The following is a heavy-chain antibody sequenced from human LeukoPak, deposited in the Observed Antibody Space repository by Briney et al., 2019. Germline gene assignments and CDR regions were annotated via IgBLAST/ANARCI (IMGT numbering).Heavy chain of an antibody. CDR1: GFTFDDYA. V-gene: IGHV3-43D*03. J-gene: IGHJ4*02. Sequence: GGSLRLSCAASGFTFDDYAMHWVRRAPGKGLEWVSLISWDGGSTYYADSVKGGFTISRDNSKNSLYLQMNSLRAEDTALYYCAKDPGYSSGNYFDYWGQGTLVTVSS. D-gene: IGHD6-19*01. CDR2: ISWDGGST. CDR3: AKDPGYSSGNYFDY.